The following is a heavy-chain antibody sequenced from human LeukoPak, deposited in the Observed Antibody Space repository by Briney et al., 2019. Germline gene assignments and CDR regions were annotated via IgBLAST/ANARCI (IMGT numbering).Heavy chain of an antibody. CDR1: GASISSSNYY. CDR2: IYYSGST. CDR3: ARPHIGGSDLTDFDC. Sequence: SETLSLTCTVSGASISSSNYYWGWIRQPPGKGLEWIASIYYSGSTSYNPSLKSRVTISVDTSKNQFSLKVSSVTAADTAVYYWARPHIGGSDLTDFDCWAKGTLVTVPS. V-gene: IGHV4-39*01. D-gene: IGHD1-26*01. J-gene: IGHJ4*02.